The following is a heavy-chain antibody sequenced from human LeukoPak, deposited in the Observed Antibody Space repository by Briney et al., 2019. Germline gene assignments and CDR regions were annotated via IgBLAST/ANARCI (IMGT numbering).Heavy chain of an antibody. D-gene: IGHD2-2*01. CDR3: ARVWPYCSSTSCTPGGMDV. Sequence: SDTLFLTCTGSGGSIISYYWSWIQQPPGNGLEWIGHIYYIGCTNYDPSLQSRVTISEATSKNQSSLKLSSLTAADTALYYCARVWPYCSSTSCTPGGMDVWGKGTTVTVSS. V-gene: IGHV4-59*01. CDR2: IYYIGCT. J-gene: IGHJ6*04. CDR1: GGSIISYY.